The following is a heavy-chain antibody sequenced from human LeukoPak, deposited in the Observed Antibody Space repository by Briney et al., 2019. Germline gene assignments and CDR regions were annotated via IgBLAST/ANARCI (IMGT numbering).Heavy chain of an antibody. CDR2: INPNSGGT. CDR1: GYTFTSYD. CDR3: ARFYSGYGNYYYYMDV. Sequence: GASVKVSCKASGYTFTSYDINWVRQATGQGLEWMGWINPNSGGTNYAQKFQGRVAMTRDTSISTAYMELSGLRSDDTAVYYCARFYSGYGNYYYYMDVWGKGTTVTVSS. J-gene: IGHJ6*03. V-gene: IGHV1-2*02. D-gene: IGHD5-12*01.